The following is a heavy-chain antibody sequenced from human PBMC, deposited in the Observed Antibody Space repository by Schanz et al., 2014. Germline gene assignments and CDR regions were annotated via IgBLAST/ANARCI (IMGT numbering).Heavy chain of an antibody. CDR2: INPSSGGT. J-gene: IGHJ5*02. D-gene: IGHD3-3*01. V-gene: IGHV1-2*02. CDR1: GYTFTSYY. CDR3: ARESVSRTRLFDP. Sequence: QVQLVQSGAEVKKPGASVKVSCKASGYTFTSYYMYWVRQAPGQGLEWMGMINPSSGGTNYAQNFQGRVTMTKDTSINTVYMELSTLTSDDTAVYYCARESVSRTRLFDPWGQGTLVTVSS.